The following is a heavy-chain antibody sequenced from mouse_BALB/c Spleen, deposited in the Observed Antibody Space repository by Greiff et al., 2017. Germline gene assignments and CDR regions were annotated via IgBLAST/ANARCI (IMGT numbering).Heavy chain of an antibody. J-gene: IGHJ4*01. CDR1: GYSITSDYA. D-gene: IGHD3-2*01. CDR3: ARSGTARAPYAMDY. Sequence: EVKLMESGPGLVKPSQSLSLTCTVTGYSITSDYAWNWLRQFPGNKLEWMGHISYSGSTSYNPSLKSRIAITRDTSKDQFFLQLNPVTTEDTATYDSARSGTARAPYAMDYWGQGTSVTVSS. CDR2: ISYSGST. V-gene: IGHV3-2*02.